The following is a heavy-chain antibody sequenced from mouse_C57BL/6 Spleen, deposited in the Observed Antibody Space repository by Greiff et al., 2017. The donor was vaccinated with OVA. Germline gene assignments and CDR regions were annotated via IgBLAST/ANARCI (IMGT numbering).Heavy chain of an antibody. CDR3: ARRVYYGNYVESMDY. D-gene: IGHD2-1*01. V-gene: IGHV1-55*01. J-gene: IGHJ4*01. CDR2: IYPGSGST. CDR1: GYTFTSYW. Sequence: VQLQQPGAELVKPGASVKMSCKASGYTFTSYWITWVKQRPGQGLEWIGDIYPGSGSTNYNEKFKSKATLTVDTSSSTAYMQLSSLTSEDSAVYYCARRVYYGNYVESMDYWGQGTSVTVSS.